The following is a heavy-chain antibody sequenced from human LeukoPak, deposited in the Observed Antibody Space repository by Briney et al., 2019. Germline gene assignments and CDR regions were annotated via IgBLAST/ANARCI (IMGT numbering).Heavy chain of an antibody. V-gene: IGHV4-34*01. CDR3: ARGRQQLLT. CDR2: LNHSGST. Sequence: SESLSLTCAVCGGSFSGYYWSWIRQPPGKGLECIGELNHSGSTNNNPYLKSRITISVDTSKNPSSMKLSSVTAADTAVYYCARGRQQLLTWGQGTLVTVSS. D-gene: IGHD6-13*01. J-gene: IGHJ5*02. CDR1: GGSFSGYY.